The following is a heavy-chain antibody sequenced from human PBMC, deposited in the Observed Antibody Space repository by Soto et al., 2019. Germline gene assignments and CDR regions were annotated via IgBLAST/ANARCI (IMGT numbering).Heavy chain of an antibody. CDR3: ARDTPYSGVDY. CDR2: IYDTGISGYTPST. D-gene: IGHD1-26*01. Sequence: SETLSLTCTVSGGSITSSYWSWIRRPPGKGLEWIAYIYDTGISGYTPSTSYNPSLKSRVTMSVDTSKNQFSLKLSSVTTADTAVYYCARDTPYSGVDYWGQGTLVTVSS. CDR1: GGSITSSY. V-gene: IGHV4-59*12. J-gene: IGHJ4*02.